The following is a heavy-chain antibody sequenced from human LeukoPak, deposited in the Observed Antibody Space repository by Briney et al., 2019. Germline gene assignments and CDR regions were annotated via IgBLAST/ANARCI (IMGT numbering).Heavy chain of an antibody. CDR1: GYTFTSYG. D-gene: IGHD1-14*01. J-gene: IGHJ6*02. CDR3: ARNRGDPYYYYYYGMDV. CDR2: ISAYNGNT. V-gene: IGHV1-18*01. Sequence: GASVKFSCKASGYTFTSYGISWVRQAPGQGLEWMGWISAYNGNTNYAQKLQGRVTMTTDTSTSTAYMELRSLRSDDTAVYYCARNRGDPYYYYYYGMDVWGQGTTVTVSS.